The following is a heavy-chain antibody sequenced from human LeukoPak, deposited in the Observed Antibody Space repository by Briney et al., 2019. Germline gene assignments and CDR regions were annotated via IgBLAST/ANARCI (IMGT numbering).Heavy chain of an antibody. J-gene: IGHJ4*02. Sequence: GGSLRLSCAASGFTFSSYTMNWVRQAPGKGLEWVSSIAGSSGYISYADSVKGRFTISRDNAKKSLYLQMTSLTAEDTAVYYCARDRGAYCGGDCYLGFDYWGQGTLVTVSS. D-gene: IGHD2-21*02. CDR1: GFTFSSYT. CDR3: ARDRGAYCGGDCYLGFDY. CDR2: IAGSSGYI. V-gene: IGHV3-21*01.